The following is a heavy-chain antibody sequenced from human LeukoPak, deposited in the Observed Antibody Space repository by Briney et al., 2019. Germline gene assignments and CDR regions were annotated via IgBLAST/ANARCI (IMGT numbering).Heavy chain of an antibody. CDR3: AGMSSSYPNYYHGMDV. D-gene: IGHD2-15*01. J-gene: IGHJ6*02. Sequence: SETLSLTCTVSGGSISSYYWSWIRQAPGKGLEWIGYMYYSGSTNYNPSLKSRVTMSVDTSNNQFSLKLSSVTAADTAVYCCAGMSSSYPNYYHGMDVWGQGTTVTVSS. CDR1: GGSISSYY. CDR2: MYYSGST. V-gene: IGHV4-59*08.